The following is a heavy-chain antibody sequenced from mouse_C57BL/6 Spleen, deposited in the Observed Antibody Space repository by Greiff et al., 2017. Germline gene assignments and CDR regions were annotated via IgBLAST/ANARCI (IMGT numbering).Heavy chain of an antibody. D-gene: IGHD2-3*01. Sequence: QVQLQQPGAELVKPGASVKVSCKASGYTFTSYWMPWVKQRPGQGLEWIGRIHPSDSDTNYNQKFKGQATLTVDKSTSTAYMQISSLTSEDSAVYYCALDDGYYAFGYWGQGTTLTVSS. CDR3: ALDDGYYAFGY. V-gene: IGHV1-74*01. CDR1: GYTFTSYW. CDR2: IHPSDSDT. J-gene: IGHJ2*01.